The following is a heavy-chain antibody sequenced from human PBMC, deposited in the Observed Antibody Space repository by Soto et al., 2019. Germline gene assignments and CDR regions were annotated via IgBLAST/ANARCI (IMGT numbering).Heavy chain of an antibody. J-gene: IGHJ5*02. D-gene: IGHD4-17*01. V-gene: IGHV4-31*03. Sequence: SETLSLTCTVSGGSISSGGYYWSWIRQHPGKGLEWIGYIYYSGSTYYNPSLKSRVTISVDTSKNQFSLKLSSVTAADTAVYYCARENLYYGDYVESSDGWFDPWGQGTLVTVSS. CDR1: GGSISSGGYY. CDR3: ARENLYYGDYVESSDGWFDP. CDR2: IYYSGST.